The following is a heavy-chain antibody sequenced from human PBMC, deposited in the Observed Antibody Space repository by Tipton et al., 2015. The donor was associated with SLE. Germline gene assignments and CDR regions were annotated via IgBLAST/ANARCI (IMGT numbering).Heavy chain of an antibody. CDR3: ARLYSTTEAVYYYGMDV. D-gene: IGHD4-11*01. Sequence: LRLSCTVSGDSISSTGHFWGWIRQHPVKGLEWIGYIYHRGNTYYNPSLKSRVSMSVDTSRDQFSLKLRSVTAADTAVYYCARLYSTTEAVYYYGMDVWGQGTTVTVSS. J-gene: IGHJ6*02. CDR2: IYHRGNT. CDR1: GDSISSTGHF. V-gene: IGHV4-31*03.